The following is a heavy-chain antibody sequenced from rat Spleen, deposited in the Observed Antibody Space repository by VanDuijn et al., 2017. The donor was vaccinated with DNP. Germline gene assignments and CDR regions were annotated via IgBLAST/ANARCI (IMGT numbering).Heavy chain of an antibody. D-gene: IGHD1-11*01. CDR1: GFSFSDYY. V-gene: IGHV5-20*01. CDR3: ARRGTEGMD. CDR2: ISYDGSST. Sequence: EVQLVESGGDLVQPGRSLKLSCATSGFSFSDYYMAWVRQAPTRGLEWVAYISYDGSSTYYRDSVKGRFTISRDNAKSSLYLQMDSLRSEDTATYYCARRGTEGMDWGQGVMVTVSS. J-gene: IGHJ2*01.